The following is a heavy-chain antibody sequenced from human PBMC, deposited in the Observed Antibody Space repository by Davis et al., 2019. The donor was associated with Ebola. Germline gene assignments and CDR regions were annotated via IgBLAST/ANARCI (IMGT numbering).Heavy chain of an antibody. CDR1: GYTFTSYG. J-gene: IGHJ4*02. V-gene: IGHV1-18*01. CDR3: AREPRGGPMAAASWYLIDY. D-gene: IGHD6-13*01. Sequence: ASVKASCKASGYTFTSYGISWVRQAPGQGLEWMGWISAYNGNTNYAQKLQGRVTMTRDTSTSTVYMELSSLRSEDTAVYYCAREPRGGPMAAASWYLIDYWGQGTLVTVSS. CDR2: ISAYNGNT.